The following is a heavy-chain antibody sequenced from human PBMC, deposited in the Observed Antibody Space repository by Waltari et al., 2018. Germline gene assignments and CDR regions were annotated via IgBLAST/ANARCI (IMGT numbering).Heavy chain of an antibody. CDR1: GGSISSGSYY. J-gene: IGHJ4*02. D-gene: IGHD3-3*01. Sequence: QVQLQESGPGLVKPSQTLSLTCTVSGGSISSGSYYWSWIRQPAGKGLEWIGRIYTSGSTNYNPSLKRRVTISVDTSKNPFSLKLSSVTAADTAVYYCARGGGARITIFGVGAPREVFDYWGQGTLVTVSS. CDR3: ARGGGARITIFGVGAPREVFDY. V-gene: IGHV4-61*02. CDR2: IYTSGST.